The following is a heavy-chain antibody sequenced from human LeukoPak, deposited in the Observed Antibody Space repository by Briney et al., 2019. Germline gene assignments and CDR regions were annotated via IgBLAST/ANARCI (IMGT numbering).Heavy chain of an antibody. CDR3: AKGRKLTGTSPTYFDY. Sequence: PGGSLRLSCAASGFTFSSYGMHWVRQAPGKGLEWVAVISYDGSNKYYADSVKGRFTISRDNSKNTLYLQMNSLRAEDTAVYYCAKGRKLTGTSPTYFDYWGQGTLVTVSS. V-gene: IGHV3-30*18. D-gene: IGHD1-7*01. J-gene: IGHJ4*02. CDR2: ISYDGSNK. CDR1: GFTFSSYG.